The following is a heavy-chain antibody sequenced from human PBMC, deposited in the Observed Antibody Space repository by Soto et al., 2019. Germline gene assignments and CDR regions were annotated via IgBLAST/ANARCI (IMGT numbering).Heavy chain of an antibody. Sequence: QVQLVQSGAEVKKPGASVKVSCKASGYTFTSYGISWVRQAPGQGVEWMGWISAYNGNTNYAQKLQGRGTMTTGTTTSTAYMVLRSRRSDDTAVYYCVCAGLGIDYWGQGTLVTVSS. J-gene: IGHJ4*02. CDR2: ISAYNGNT. CDR3: VCAGLGIDY. CDR1: GYTFTSYG. D-gene: IGHD4-17*01. V-gene: IGHV1-18*01.